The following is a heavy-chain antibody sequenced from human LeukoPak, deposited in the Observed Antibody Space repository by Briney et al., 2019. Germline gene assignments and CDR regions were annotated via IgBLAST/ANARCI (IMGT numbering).Heavy chain of an antibody. D-gene: IGHD5-18*01. CDR2: ISGSGGST. V-gene: IGHV3-23*01. Sequence: GGSLRLSCAASGFTFSSYAMSWVRQAPGRGLEWVSAISGSGGSTYYADSVKGRFTISRDNSKNTLYLQRNSLRAEDTAVYYCAKVDVKIQDTAIPELFDYWGQGTLVTVSS. CDR1: GFTFSSYA. J-gene: IGHJ4*02. CDR3: AKVDVKIQDTAIPELFDY.